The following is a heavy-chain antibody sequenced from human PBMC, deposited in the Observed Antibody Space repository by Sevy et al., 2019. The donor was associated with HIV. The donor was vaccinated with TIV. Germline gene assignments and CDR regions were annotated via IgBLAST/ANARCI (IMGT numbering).Heavy chain of an antibody. Sequence: GESLKISCKGSGYSFTKFWIGWARQMPGKGLEWMRIIYPGDSNTRYSPSFQGQVTISADKSISTAYLQWSGLKASDTAMYYCARHVYYYDSSGYYSIDSWGQGTPVTVSS. CDR1: GYSFTKFW. D-gene: IGHD3-22*01. CDR3: ARHVYYYDSSGYYSIDS. CDR2: IYPGDSNT. V-gene: IGHV5-51*01. J-gene: IGHJ4*02.